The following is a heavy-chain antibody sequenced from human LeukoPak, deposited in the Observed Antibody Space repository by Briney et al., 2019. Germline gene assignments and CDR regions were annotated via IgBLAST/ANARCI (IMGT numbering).Heavy chain of an antibody. CDR1: GYSFTNYW. V-gene: IGHV5-51*01. J-gene: IGHJ4*02. CDR2: IYGRDSDT. Sequence: GESLKICCKGSGYSFTNYWIGCVRQMPGKGLEWMGIIYGRDSDTRYSPSFEGQVTISADRSSTTAYLQWSSLQASDTAIYYCACQGGSGYSDYWGQGTLVTVSS. CDR3: ACQGGSGYSDY. D-gene: IGHD6-19*01.